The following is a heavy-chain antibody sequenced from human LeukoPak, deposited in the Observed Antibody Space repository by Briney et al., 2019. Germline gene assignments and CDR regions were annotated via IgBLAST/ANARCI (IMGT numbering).Heavy chain of an antibody. Sequence: ASVKVSCKASGYTFTGYYMHWVRQAPGQGLEWMGWINPNGGGTNYAQKFQGWVTMTRDTSISTAYMELSRLRSDDTAVYYCARARGYYYDSSGYFDYWGQGTLVTVSS. CDR2: INPNGGGT. CDR1: GYTFTGYY. V-gene: IGHV1-2*04. CDR3: ARARGYYYDSSGYFDY. D-gene: IGHD3-22*01. J-gene: IGHJ4*02.